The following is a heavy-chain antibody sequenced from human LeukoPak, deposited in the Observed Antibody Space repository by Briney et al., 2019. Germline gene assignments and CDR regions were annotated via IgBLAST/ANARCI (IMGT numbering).Heavy chain of an antibody. Sequence: SETLSLTCTVSGGSMRSYYWSWIRQPPGKGLEWIGYIYYSGSTNYNPSPKSRVTISIDTSKNQFSLKLSSVTAADTAIYYCAKMGNPAAVTTDYWGQGTLVTVSS. V-gene: IGHV4-59*08. CDR1: GGSMRSYY. D-gene: IGHD4-17*01. CDR3: AKMGNPAAVTTDY. CDR2: IYYSGST. J-gene: IGHJ4*02.